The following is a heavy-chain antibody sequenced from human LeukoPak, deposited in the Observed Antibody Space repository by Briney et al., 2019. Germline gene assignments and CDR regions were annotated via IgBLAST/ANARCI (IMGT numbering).Heavy chain of an antibody. V-gene: IGHV3-49*04. Sequence: GGSLRLSSTASGFTFGDYAMSWVRQAPGKGLEWVGFIRSKAYGGTTEYAASVKGRFTISRDDSKSIAYLQMNSLKTEDTAVYYCTRVEGNIVVVTATPFDYWGQGTLVTVSS. CDR1: GFTFGDYA. D-gene: IGHD2-21*02. CDR3: TRVEGNIVVVTATPFDY. J-gene: IGHJ4*02. CDR2: IRSKAYGGTT.